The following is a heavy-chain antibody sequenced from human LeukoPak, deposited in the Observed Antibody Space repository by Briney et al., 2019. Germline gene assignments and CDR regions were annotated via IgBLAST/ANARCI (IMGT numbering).Heavy chain of an antibody. CDR1: GGSFSGYY. D-gene: IGHD3-22*01. V-gene: IGHV4-34*01. J-gene: IGHJ4*02. CDR2: INHSGST. Sequence: PSETLSLTCAVYGGSFSGYYSSWIRQPPGKGLEWIGEINHSGSTNYNPSLKSRVTISVDTSKNQFSLKLSSVTAADTAVYYCARGQGAKYYYDSSGYPYYFDYWGQGTLVTVSS. CDR3: ARGQGAKYYYDSSGYPYYFDY.